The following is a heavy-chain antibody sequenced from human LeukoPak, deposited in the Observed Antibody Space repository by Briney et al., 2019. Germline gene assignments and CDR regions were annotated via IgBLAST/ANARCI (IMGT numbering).Heavy chain of an antibody. CDR1: GYTFTGYY. CDR2: MNPNSGNT. CDR3: ARWLQLSDFDY. D-gene: IGHD5-24*01. V-gene: IGHV1-8*02. J-gene: IGHJ4*02. Sequence: ASVKVSCNASGYTFTGYYMHWVRQATGQGLEWMGWMNPNSGNTGYAQKFRGRVTMTRNTSISTAYMELSSLRSEDTAVYYCARWLQLSDFDYWGQGTLVTVSS.